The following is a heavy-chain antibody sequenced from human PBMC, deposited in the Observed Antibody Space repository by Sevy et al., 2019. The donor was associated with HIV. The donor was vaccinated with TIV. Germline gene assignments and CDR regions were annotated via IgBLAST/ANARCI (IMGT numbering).Heavy chain of an antibody. Sequence: SETLSLTCTVSGGSINSDSYYWGWIRQPPGKGLEWIGNISYSGTTYYNPSLKSRVTISVDTSKNQFSLKLSSVTAADTAVYYCARFEYGDYVSHFEYWGQGTLVTVSS. V-gene: IGHV4-39*01. J-gene: IGHJ4*02. CDR2: ISYSGTT. CDR1: GGSINSDSYY. CDR3: ARFEYGDYVSHFEY. D-gene: IGHD2-21*02.